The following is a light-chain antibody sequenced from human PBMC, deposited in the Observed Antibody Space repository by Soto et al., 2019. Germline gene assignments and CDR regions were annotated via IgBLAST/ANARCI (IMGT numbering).Light chain of an antibody. CDR1: QSLQHSNGYNY. J-gene: IGKJ2*01. CDR2: DVS. V-gene: IGKV2-28*01. Sequence: DIVMTQSPLSLPVTPGEPASISCRSSQSLQHSNGYNYLDWYQQKPGKAPKLLISDVSTLERGVPSRFSGSGSATEFTLTISGLQPDDFATYYCQQYKDYVYTFGQGTKVDI. CDR3: QQYKDYVYT.